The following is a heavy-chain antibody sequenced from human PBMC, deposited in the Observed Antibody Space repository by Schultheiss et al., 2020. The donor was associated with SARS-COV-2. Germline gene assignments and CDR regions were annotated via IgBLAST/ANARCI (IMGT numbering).Heavy chain of an antibody. Sequence: SQTLSLTCTVSGGSISSGGYYWSWIRQHPGKGLEWIGYIYYSGSTNYNPSLKSRVTISLDTSKYQFSLRLSSVTAADTAVYYCARDLGSPYYYYYGMDVWGQGTTVTVSS. CDR2: IYYSGST. V-gene: IGHV4-61*08. CDR1: GGSISSGGYY. D-gene: IGHD1-26*01. CDR3: ARDLGSPYYYYYGMDV. J-gene: IGHJ6*02.